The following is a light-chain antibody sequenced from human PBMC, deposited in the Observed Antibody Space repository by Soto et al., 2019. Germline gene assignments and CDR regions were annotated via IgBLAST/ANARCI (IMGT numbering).Light chain of an antibody. CDR1: SNDVGGYDF. CDR3: SSYTTSTTLI. CDR2: EVT. J-gene: IGLJ7*01. Sequence: QSVLTQPASVSGSPGQSITISCTGTSNDVGGYDFVSWYQHHPGKAPKLIIYEVTNRPSGVSHRFSGSKSGNTASLTISGLQAEDEADYYCSSYTTSTTLIFGGGTQLTVL. V-gene: IGLV2-14*01.